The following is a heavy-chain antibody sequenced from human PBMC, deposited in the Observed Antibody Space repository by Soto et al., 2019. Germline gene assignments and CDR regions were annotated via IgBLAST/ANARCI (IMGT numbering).Heavy chain of an antibody. V-gene: IGHV3-21*01. CDR1: GFTFSSYS. Sequence: PGGSLRLSCAASGFTFSSYSMNWVRQAPGKGLEWVSSISSSSSYIYYADSVKGRFTISRDNAKNSLYLQMNSLRAEDTAVYYCARDRYGSGSYYKALDYWGQGTLVTVSS. CDR2: ISSSSSYI. D-gene: IGHD3-10*01. J-gene: IGHJ4*02. CDR3: ARDRYGSGSYYKALDY.